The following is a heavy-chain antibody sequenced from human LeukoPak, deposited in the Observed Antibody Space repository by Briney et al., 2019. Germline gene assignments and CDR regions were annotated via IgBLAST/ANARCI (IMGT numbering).Heavy chain of an antibody. D-gene: IGHD4-17*01. Sequence: GGSLRLSCVASGLTFDSHAMTWVRQAPGKGLEWVAGITASGGSTYHAESVKGRFTISRDNSENKLYLQMNNLRVDDTAVYYCASRPPSEAYYGVLDYWGQGTLVTVPS. CDR1: GLTFDSHA. J-gene: IGHJ4*02. CDR3: ASRPPSEAYYGVLDY. CDR2: ITASGGST. V-gene: IGHV3-23*01.